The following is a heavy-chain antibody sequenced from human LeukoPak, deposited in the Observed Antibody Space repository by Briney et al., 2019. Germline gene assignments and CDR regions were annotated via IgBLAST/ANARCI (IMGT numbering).Heavy chain of an antibody. CDR1: GFTFSSYW. J-gene: IGHJ3*02. Sequence: GGSLRLSCAASGFTFSSYWMSWVRQAPGKGLEWVANIKQDGSEKYYVDSVKGRFTISRDNSKNTLYLQMNSLRAEDTAVYYCARDRRDGYNDIWGQGTMVTVSS. V-gene: IGHV3-7*03. CDR2: IKQDGSEK. D-gene: IGHD5-24*01. CDR3: ARDRRDGYNDI.